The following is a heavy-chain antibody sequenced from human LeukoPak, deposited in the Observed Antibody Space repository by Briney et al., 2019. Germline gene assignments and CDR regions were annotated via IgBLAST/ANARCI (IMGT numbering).Heavy chain of an antibody. CDR2: IIPIFGTA. V-gene: IGHV1-69*06. CDR1: GGTFSSYA. J-gene: IGHJ6*03. Sequence: SVKVSCKASGGTFSSYAISWVRQAPGQGLEWMGGIIPIFGTANYAQKFQGRVTITADKSTSTAYMELSSLRSEDTAVYYCARDLEAGEGGYSYGLLHYYMDVWGKGTTVTVSS. CDR3: ARDLEAGEGGYSYGLLHYYMDV. D-gene: IGHD5-18*01.